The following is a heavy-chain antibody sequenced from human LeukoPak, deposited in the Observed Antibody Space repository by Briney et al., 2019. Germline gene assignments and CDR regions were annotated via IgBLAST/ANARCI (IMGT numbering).Heavy chain of an antibody. CDR1: GGTFSSYA. CDR2: ISAYNGNT. D-gene: IGHD1-1*01. V-gene: IGHV1-18*01. Sequence: ASVKVSCKASGGTFSSYAISWVRQAPGQGLEWMGWISAYNGNTNYAQKLQGRVTMTTDTSTSTAYMELRSLRSDDTAVYYCARTYNWNGENYYYYGMDVWGQGTTVTVSS. CDR3: ARTYNWNGENYYYYGMDV. J-gene: IGHJ6*02.